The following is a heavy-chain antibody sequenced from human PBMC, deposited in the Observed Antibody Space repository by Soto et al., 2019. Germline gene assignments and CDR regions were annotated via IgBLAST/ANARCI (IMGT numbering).Heavy chain of an antibody. CDR2: ISSTGDLI. D-gene: IGHD2-21*01. CDR3: ATWAIAVGGEGF. Sequence: GSLTLSCTASGFTVSDYSVNWLRQAPGKGLEWISYISSTGDLILYADSVKGRFTIARDIAKSSLYLQMDSLRDEDSAVYYCATWAIAVGGEGFWGQGTLVTVSS. V-gene: IGHV3-48*02. J-gene: IGHJ4*02. CDR1: GFTVSDYS.